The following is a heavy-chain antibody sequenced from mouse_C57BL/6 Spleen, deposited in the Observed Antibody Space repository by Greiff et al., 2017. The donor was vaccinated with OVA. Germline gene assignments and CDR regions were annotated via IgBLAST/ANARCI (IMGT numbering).Heavy chain of an antibody. J-gene: IGHJ1*03. CDR3: ASGDYDGGDWYFDV. CDR1: GYTFTDYN. Sequence: EVKLVESGPELVKPGASVKIPCKASGYTFTDYNMDWVKQSHGKSLEWIGDINPNNGGTNYNQKFKGKATLTVDKSSSTAYMELRSLTSEDTAVYYCASGDYDGGDWYFDVWGTGTTVTVSS. D-gene: IGHD2-4*01. CDR2: INPNNGGT. V-gene: IGHV1-18*01.